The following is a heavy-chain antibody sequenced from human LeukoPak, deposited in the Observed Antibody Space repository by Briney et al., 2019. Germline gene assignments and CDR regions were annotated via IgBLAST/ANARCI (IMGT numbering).Heavy chain of an antibody. Sequence: SETLSLTCTVSGGSISSGDYYWSWIRQPPGKGLEWIAYIYYSGNIYYNPSLKSRVTASLDTSNNQFSLKLSSVTAADTAVYYCARGVVTAWVFDPWGPGTLVTVSS. V-gene: IGHV4-30-4*01. CDR1: GGSISSGDYY. CDR2: IYYSGNI. CDR3: ARGVVTAWVFDP. J-gene: IGHJ5*02. D-gene: IGHD2-21*02.